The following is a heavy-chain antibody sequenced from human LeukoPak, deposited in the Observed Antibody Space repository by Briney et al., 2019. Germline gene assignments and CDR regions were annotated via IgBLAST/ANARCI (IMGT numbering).Heavy chain of an antibody. CDR3: ARGWGQTTNEGFDD. Sequence: SETLSLTCTVSGGSISSHYWSWIRQPAGKGLEWIGRIYSSVSTNYNPSLKSRVAMSLDTSKNQFSLKLSSVTAAETAVYYCARGWGQTTNEGFDDWGQGTLVTVSS. V-gene: IGHV4-4*07. CDR2: IYSSVST. CDR1: GGSISSHY. J-gene: IGHJ4*02. D-gene: IGHD3-16*01.